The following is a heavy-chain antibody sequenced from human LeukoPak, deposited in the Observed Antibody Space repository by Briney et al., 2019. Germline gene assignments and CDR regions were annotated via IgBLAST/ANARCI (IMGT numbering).Heavy chain of an antibody. V-gene: IGHV3-23*01. CDR3: AKTRSYDSSGYYPMNAFDI. CDR1: GFTFSSYA. CDR2: ISGSGGST. Sequence: GGSLRLSCAASGFTFSSYAMSWVRQAPGKGLEWVSAISGSGGSTYYADSVKGRFTISRDNSKNTLYLQMNSLRAEDTAVYYCAKTRSYDSSGYYPMNAFDIWGQGTMVTVSS. J-gene: IGHJ3*02. D-gene: IGHD3-22*01.